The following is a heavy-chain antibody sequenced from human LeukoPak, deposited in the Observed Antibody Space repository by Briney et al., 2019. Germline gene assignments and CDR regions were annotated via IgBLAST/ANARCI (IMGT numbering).Heavy chain of an antibody. CDR1: GYTFTGYY. D-gene: IGHD3-9*01. V-gene: IGHV1-2*02. J-gene: IGHJ4*02. CDR2: INPNSGGT. CDR3: ARIYGDDILTGYPNDY. Sequence: ASVTVSFTASGYTFTGYYMHWVRQAPGQGLEWMGWINPNSGGTNYAQKFQGRVTMTRDTSISTAYMELSRLRSDDTAVYYCARIYGDDILTGYPNDYWGQGTLVTVSS.